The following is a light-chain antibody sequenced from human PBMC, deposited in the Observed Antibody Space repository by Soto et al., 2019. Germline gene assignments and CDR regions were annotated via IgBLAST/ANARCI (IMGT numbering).Light chain of an antibody. CDR1: QSVSNNY. Sequence: EIVLTQSPGTLSLSPGERATLSCRASQSVSNNYLAWYQQKPGQAPRLLNYGASNRATGIPDRFSGSGSGTDFTLTISRLEPEELVVYYCQQYGSSGTLGQGTKVDIK. J-gene: IGKJ1*01. CDR2: GAS. V-gene: IGKV3-20*01. CDR3: QQYGSSGT.